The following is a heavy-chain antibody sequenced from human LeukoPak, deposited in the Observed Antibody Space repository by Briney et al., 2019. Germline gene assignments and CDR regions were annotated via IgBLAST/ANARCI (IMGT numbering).Heavy chain of an antibody. V-gene: IGHV3-23*01. Sequence: GGSLRLSCAACGFTFSSYEMNWVRQAPGKGLEWVSAISGSGGSTYYADSVKGRFTISRDNSKNTLYLQMNSLRAEDTAVYYCAKAYCSSTSCPNPYWGQGTLVTVSS. J-gene: IGHJ4*02. D-gene: IGHD2-2*01. CDR3: AKAYCSSTSCPNPY. CDR2: ISGSGGST. CDR1: GFTFSSYE.